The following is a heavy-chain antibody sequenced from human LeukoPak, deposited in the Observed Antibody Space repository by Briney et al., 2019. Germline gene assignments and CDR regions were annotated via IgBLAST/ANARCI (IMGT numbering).Heavy chain of an antibody. CDR1: GGSISSSNW. V-gene: IGHV4-4*02. J-gene: IGHJ4*02. D-gene: IGHD2-15*01. Sequence: SETLSLTCAVSGGSISSSNWWSWVRQPPGKGLEWIGEIYHSGSTNYNPSLKSRVTISVDKSKNQFSLKLSSVTAADTAVYYCARAVPRSGGTAWDYWGQGTLVTVSS. CDR2: IYHSGST. CDR3: ARAVPRSGGTAWDY.